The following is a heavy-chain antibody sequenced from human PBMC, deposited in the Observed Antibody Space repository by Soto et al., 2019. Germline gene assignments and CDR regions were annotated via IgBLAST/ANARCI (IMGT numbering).Heavy chain of an antibody. D-gene: IGHD6-19*01. J-gene: IGHJ5*02. V-gene: IGHV3-23*01. CDR2: ISGSGSST. CDR1: GFTFSSYA. CDR3: AKDQLAVAGLNWFDP. Sequence: EVQLLESGGGLVQPGGSLRLSCAASGFTFSSYAMSRVRQAPGKGLEWVSVISGSGSSTYYADSVKGRFTISRDNSKNTLYLQMNSLRAEDTAVYYCAKDQLAVAGLNWFDPWGQGTLVTVSS.